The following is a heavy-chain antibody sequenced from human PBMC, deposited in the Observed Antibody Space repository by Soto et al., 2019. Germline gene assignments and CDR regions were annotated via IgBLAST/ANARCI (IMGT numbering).Heavy chain of an antibody. CDR3: ARGHWNYGVNWFDP. D-gene: IGHD1-7*01. Sequence: WASVKVSCKASGGTFSSYAISWVRQAPGQGLEWMGGIIPIFGTANYAQKFQGRVTITADESTSTAYMELSSLRSEDTAVYYCARGHWNYGVNWFDPWGQGTLVTVSS. CDR2: IIPIFGTA. CDR1: GGTFSSYA. V-gene: IGHV1-69*13. J-gene: IGHJ5*02.